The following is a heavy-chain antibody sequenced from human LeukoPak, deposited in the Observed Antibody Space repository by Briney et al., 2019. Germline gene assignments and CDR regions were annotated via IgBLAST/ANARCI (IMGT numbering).Heavy chain of an antibody. V-gene: IGHV4-59*01. D-gene: IGHD2-2*01. CDR3: ARDVGCSSTSCYLASDI. Sequence: SSETLSLTCTVSGGSISSYYWSWIRQPPGKGLEGIGYMYYSGSTNYNPSLKSRVTISVDTSKNQFSLKLSSVTAADTAVYYCARDVGCSSTSCYLASDIWGQGTMVTVSS. CDR2: MYYSGST. CDR1: GGSISSYY. J-gene: IGHJ3*02.